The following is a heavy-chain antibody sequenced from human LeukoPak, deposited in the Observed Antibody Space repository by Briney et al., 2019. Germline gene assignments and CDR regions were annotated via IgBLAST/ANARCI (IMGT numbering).Heavy chain of an antibody. Sequence: PSETLSLTCTVSGDSISSYYWSWIRQPPGKGLEWIGSIYHSGSTYYNPSLKSRVTISVDTSKNQFSLKLSSVTAADTAVYYCARSKDILTGYRFDYWGQGTLVTVSS. J-gene: IGHJ4*02. CDR2: IYHSGST. CDR1: GDSISSYY. V-gene: IGHV4-39*07. CDR3: ARSKDILTGYRFDY. D-gene: IGHD3-9*01.